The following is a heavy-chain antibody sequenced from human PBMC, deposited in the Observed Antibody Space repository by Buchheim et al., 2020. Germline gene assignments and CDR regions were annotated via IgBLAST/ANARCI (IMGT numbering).Heavy chain of an antibody. CDR2: IYPDDSDT. D-gene: IGHD6-19*01. CDR3: ARLASGWSWAVFRGWYLDL. Sequence: EEQLVQTGAEVKKPGESLRISCKASGYTFSTYWIAWVRQMPGKGLECIGFIYPDDSDTRYSPSFQGQVTISVDESISTAYLQWSSLEVSDTAMYYCARLASGWSWAVFRGWYLDLWGRGT. CDR1: GYTFSTYW. V-gene: IGHV5-51*03. J-gene: IGHJ2*01.